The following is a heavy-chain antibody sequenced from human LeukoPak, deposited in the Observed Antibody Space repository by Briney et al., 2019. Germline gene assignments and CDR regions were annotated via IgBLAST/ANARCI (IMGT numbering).Heavy chain of an antibody. CDR1: GFSFNNYA. Sequence: GGSLRLSCVASGFSFNNYAMNRVRQAPGKGLEWVSLIIGSSGSTFYADSVKGRFTISRDKSKNTLYLQMNSLRAEDTAVYYCAKGAYDYAEIAYFDYWGQGSLVTVSS. CDR3: AKGAYDYAEIAYFDY. D-gene: IGHD5-12*01. CDR2: IIGSSGST. J-gene: IGHJ4*02. V-gene: IGHV3-23*01.